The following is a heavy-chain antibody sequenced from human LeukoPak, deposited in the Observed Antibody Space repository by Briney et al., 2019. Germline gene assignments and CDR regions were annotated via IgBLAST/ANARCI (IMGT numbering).Heavy chain of an antibody. D-gene: IGHD3-3*01. Sequence: PGGSLRLSCAASGFTFSSYSMNWVRQAPGKGLEWVSSISSSSSYIYYADSVKGRFTISRDNAKNSLYLQMNSLRAEDTAVYYCARAVRAHPPADFWGQGTLVTVSS. CDR3: ARAVRAHPPADF. J-gene: IGHJ4*02. CDR1: GFTFSSYS. CDR2: ISSSSSYI. V-gene: IGHV3-21*01.